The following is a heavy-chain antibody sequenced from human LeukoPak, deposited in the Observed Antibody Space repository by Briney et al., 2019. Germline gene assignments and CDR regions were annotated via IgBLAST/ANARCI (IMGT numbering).Heavy chain of an antibody. V-gene: IGHV3-21*01. CDR2: ISSRSSYI. CDR3: ASGVNYFDY. D-gene: IGHD3-3*01. J-gene: IGHJ4*02. Sequence: KPGESLRLSCAASGFTFSLYSMNWVRQAPGKGLEWVSSISSRSSYIFYADSVKGRFTISRDNAKKSLYLQMNSLRAEDTAVYYCASGVNYFDYWGQGTLVTVSS. CDR1: GFTFSLYS.